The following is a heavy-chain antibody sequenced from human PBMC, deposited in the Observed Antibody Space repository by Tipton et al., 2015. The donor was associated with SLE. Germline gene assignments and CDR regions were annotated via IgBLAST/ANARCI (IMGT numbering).Heavy chain of an antibody. Sequence: SLRLSCAASGFTFSDDYMSWIRQAPGKGLEWVSYISSSGTTIYYADSVKGRFTISRDNAKNSLYLQMNSLGAEDTAVYYCAGHSQGHIVVGDFESWGQGSLVTISS. CDR3: AGHSQGHIVVGDFES. J-gene: IGHJ4*02. CDR1: GFTFSDDY. V-gene: IGHV3-11*04. D-gene: IGHD2-2*01. CDR2: ISSSGTTI.